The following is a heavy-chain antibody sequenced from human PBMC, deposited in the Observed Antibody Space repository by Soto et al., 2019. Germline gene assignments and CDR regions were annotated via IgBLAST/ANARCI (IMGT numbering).Heavy chain of an antibody. D-gene: IGHD6-19*01. Sequence: GGSLRLSCAASGFTFSDYYMSWIRQAPGKGLEWVSYISSSGSTIYYADSVKGRFTISRDNAKNSLYLQMNSLRAEDTAVYYCARDSPLAVAGPTHFDYWGQGTLVTVSS. J-gene: IGHJ4*02. CDR3: ARDSPLAVAGPTHFDY. CDR2: ISSSGSTI. CDR1: GFTFSDYY. V-gene: IGHV3-11*01.